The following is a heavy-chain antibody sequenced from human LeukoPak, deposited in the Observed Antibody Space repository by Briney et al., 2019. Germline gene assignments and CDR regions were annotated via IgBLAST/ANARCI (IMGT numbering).Heavy chain of an antibody. J-gene: IGHJ4*02. Sequence: SETLCLTCAVYGGSFSGYYWNWIRQPPGKGLEWIGEVNHSGSTNYNPSLKSRVTISVDTSKNQFSLKVRSVTAADTAVYYCARRDFYGSGRSFDSWGQGNLVTVSS. CDR2: VNHSGST. CDR3: ARRDFYGSGRSFDS. V-gene: IGHV4-34*01. D-gene: IGHD3-10*01. CDR1: GGSFSGYY.